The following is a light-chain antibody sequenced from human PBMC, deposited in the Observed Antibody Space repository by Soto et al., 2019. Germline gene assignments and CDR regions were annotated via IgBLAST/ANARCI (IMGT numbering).Light chain of an antibody. J-gene: IGKJ4*01. Sequence: DIVMTQSPDSLAVSLGERATINCKSSQSVLYSSNNKNYLAWYQQKPGQPPKLLIYWASTRESGVPDRFSGSGFGTDFTLTIRSLQAEDVAVYYCQQYYTNALTFGGGTKVGVK. CDR2: WAS. V-gene: IGKV4-1*01. CDR1: QSVLYSSNNKNY. CDR3: QQYYTNALT.